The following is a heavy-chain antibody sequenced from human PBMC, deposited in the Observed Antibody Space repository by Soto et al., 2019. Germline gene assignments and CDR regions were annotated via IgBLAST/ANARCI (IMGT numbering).Heavy chain of an antibody. D-gene: IGHD3-3*01. Sequence: PGGSLRLSCAASGFTFSSYAMHWVRQAPGKGLEYVSAISSNGGSTYYANSVKGRFTISRDNSKNTLYLQMGSLRAEDMAVYYCARSFSLFVYYMDVWGKGTTVTVSS. CDR2: ISSNGGST. J-gene: IGHJ6*03. V-gene: IGHV3-64*01. CDR1: GFTFSSYA. CDR3: ARSFSLFVYYMDV.